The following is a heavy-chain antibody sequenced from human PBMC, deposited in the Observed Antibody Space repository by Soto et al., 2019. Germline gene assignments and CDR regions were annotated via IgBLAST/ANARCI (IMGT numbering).Heavy chain of an antibody. CDR2: ISYDGSNK. CDR3: VRDMVDYYDSSGPSYFDY. D-gene: IGHD3-22*01. V-gene: IGHV3-30-3*01. J-gene: IGHJ4*02. CDR1: GFTFSSYA. Sequence: AGSLRLSCGASGFTFSSYAMHWIRQAPGKGLEWVAVISYDGSNKYYADSVKGRFTISRDNSKNTLYLQMNSLRAEDTAVYYCVRDMVDYYDSSGPSYFDYWGQGTLVTVSS.